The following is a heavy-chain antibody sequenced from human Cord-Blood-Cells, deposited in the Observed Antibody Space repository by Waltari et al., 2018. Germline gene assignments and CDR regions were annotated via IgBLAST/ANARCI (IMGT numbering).Heavy chain of an antibody. V-gene: IGHV4-61*01. J-gene: IGHJ4*02. D-gene: IGHD6-13*01. CDR2: IYYSGST. CDR1: CGSVSSGTYY. Sequence: QVQLQESGPGLVKPSEPLSLTCTFPCGSVSSGTYYWSWIRQPPGKGLEWIGYIYYSGSTNYNPSLKSRVTISVDTSKNQFSLKLSSVTAADTAVYYCARGTDSSNYWGQGTLVTVSS. CDR3: ARGTDSSNY.